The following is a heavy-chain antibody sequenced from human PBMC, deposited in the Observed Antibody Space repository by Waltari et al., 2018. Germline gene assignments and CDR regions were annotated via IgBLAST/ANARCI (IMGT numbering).Heavy chain of an antibody. V-gene: IGHV4-61*02. CDR2: IYTNGDT. CDR1: GDSLKRGTSF. J-gene: IGHJ4*02. Sequence: VQLQESGPSLVRPSETLSLTCSVSGDSLKRGTSFWAWVRQPAKKGLEWIGRIYTNGDTHYNPSLQSRATISVDTSKNQISLNLRSLSAADTAVYYCARDRNYAEFYFDHWGPGILVTVSS. CDR3: ARDRNYAEFYFDH. D-gene: IGHD1-7*01.